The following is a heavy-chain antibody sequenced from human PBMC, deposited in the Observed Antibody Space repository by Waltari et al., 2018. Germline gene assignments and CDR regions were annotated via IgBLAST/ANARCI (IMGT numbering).Heavy chain of an antibody. CDR1: GFTFDDYA. CDR2: ISWDGGST. J-gene: IGHJ4*02. V-gene: IGHV3-43D*04. D-gene: IGHD3-10*01. Sequence: EVQLVESGGVVVQPGGSLRLSCAASGFTFDDYAMHWVRQAPGKGLELVSLISWDGGSTYYADSVKGRFTISRDNSKNSLYLQMNSLRAEDTALYYCAKDRNYYGSGSYLNWGQGTLVTVSS. CDR3: AKDRNYYGSGSYLN.